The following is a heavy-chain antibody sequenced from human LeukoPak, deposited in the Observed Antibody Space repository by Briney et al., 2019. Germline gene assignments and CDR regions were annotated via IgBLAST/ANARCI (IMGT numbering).Heavy chain of an antibody. CDR1: GLTFSGFE. CDR3: ARRFRD. V-gene: IGHV3-48*03. D-gene: IGHD5-24*01. J-gene: IGHJ4*02. Sequence: GGSLRFSCVGSGLTFSGFEMNWVRQAPGKGLEWVSYIRGDGTIKTYADSVKGRFTISRDNAKNSLYLQMNSLRAEDTGIYYCARRFRDWGQGTLVTVSS. CDR2: IRGDGTIK.